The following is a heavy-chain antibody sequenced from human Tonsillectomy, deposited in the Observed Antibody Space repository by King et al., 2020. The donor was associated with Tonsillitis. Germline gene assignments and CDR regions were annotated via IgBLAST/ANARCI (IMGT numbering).Heavy chain of an antibody. CDR2: ISYDGSDK. CDR3: ARDRYGYTTSCPDY. Sequence: QVQLVESGGGVVQPGRSLRLSCAASGFTFSHYALHWVRQAPGKGLEWVAVISYDGSDKYYADSVKGRFTISRDNSQNTLYLQMNSLRAEDTAVYFCARDRYGYTTSCPDYWGQGGLVTVSS. V-gene: IGHV3-30*01. CDR1: GFTFSHYA. J-gene: IGHJ4*02. D-gene: IGHD6-6*01.